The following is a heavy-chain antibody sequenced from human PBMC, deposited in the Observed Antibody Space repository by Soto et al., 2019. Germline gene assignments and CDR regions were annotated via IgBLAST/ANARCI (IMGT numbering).Heavy chain of an antibody. D-gene: IGHD3-16*01. CDR1: GGSISSSSYY. CDR3: ARRPFDPVTLGGYYYGMYV. CDR2: IYYSGST. Sequence: SETLSLTCTVSGGSISSSSYYWGWIRQPPGKGLEWIGSIYYSGSTYYNPSLKSRVTISVDTSKNQFSLKLSSVTAADTAVYYCARRPFDPVTLGGYYYGMYVWGQGTTVTVSS. J-gene: IGHJ6*02. V-gene: IGHV4-39*01.